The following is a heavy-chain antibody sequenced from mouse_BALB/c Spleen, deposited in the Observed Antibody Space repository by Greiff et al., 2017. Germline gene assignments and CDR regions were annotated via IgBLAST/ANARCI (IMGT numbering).Heavy chain of an antibody. J-gene: IGHJ3*01. CDR3: ARPTATWFAY. V-gene: IGHV5-12-1*01. CDR1: GFAFSSYY. CDR2: ISSGGGST. D-gene: IGHD1-2*01. Sequence: EVQVVESGGGLVKPGGSLKLSCAASGFAFSSYYMSWVRQTPEKRLEWVAYISSGGGSTYYPDTVKGRFTISRDTAKNTLYLQMSSLKSEDTAMYYCARPTATWFAYWGQGTLVTVSA.